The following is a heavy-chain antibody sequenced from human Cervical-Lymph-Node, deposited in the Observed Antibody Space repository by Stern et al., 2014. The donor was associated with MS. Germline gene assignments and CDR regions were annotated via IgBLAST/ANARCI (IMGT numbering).Heavy chain of an antibody. J-gene: IGHJ4*02. CDR1: GFSLSTRGVG. D-gene: IGHD6-13*01. CDR2: LSWYYKK. V-gene: IGHV2-5*01. CDR3: AHQQQLTLFDY. Sequence: QVTLRESGPTLVKPTQTLTLTCTFSGFSLSTRGVGVGWIRPPPGKALEWLGLLSWYYKKHYSPSLQSRLITPQDPSTNHVFLTMTNMDPEDTATYYCAHQQQLTLFDYWGQGTLVTVSS.